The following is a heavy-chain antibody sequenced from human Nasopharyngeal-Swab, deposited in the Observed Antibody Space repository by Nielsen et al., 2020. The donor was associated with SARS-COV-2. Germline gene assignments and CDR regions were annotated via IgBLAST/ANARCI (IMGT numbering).Heavy chain of an antibody. V-gene: IGHV1-69*05. CDR2: IIPIFGTA. CDR3: ARDSEGSGYDSIAVAAYFDY. D-gene: IGHD6-19*01. J-gene: IGHJ4*02. Sequence: SVKVSCKASGGTFSSYAISWVRQAPGQGLEWRGGIIPIFGTANYAQKFQGRVTITTDESTSTAYMELSSLRSEDTAVYYCARDSEGSGYDSIAVAAYFDYWGQGTLVTVSS. CDR1: GGTFSSYA.